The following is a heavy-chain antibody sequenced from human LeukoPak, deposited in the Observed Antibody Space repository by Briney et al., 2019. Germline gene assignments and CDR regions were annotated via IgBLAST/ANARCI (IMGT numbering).Heavy chain of an antibody. J-gene: IGHJ3*02. D-gene: IGHD3-3*01. CDR1: GFTFSSYA. CDR3: ARDRSTIFGVVNAFDI. CDR2: ISGSGGST. Sequence: GGSLRLSCAASGFTFSSYAMSWVRQAPGKGLEWVSAISGSGGSTYYADSVKGRFTISRDNSKNTLYLQMNSLRAEDTAVYFCARDRSTIFGVVNAFDIWGQGTMVTVSS. V-gene: IGHV3-23*01.